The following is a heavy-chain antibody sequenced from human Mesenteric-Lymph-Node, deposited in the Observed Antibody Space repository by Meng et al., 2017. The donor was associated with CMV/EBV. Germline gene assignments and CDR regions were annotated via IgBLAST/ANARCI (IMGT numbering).Heavy chain of an antibody. CDR1: GGSISTSTYY. Sequence: SETLSLTCTVSGGSISTSTYYWGWIRQPPGKGLEWIGEINHSGSTNYNPSLKSRVTISVDTSKNQFSLKLSSVTAADTAVYYCASLAPSRVWGYYGMDVWGQGTTVTVSS. V-gene: IGHV4-39*07. CDR2: INHSGST. D-gene: IGHD6-6*01. CDR3: ASLAPSRVWGYYGMDV. J-gene: IGHJ6*02.